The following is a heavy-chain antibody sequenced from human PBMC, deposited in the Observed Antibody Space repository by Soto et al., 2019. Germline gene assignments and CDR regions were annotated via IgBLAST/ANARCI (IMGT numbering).Heavy chain of an antibody. J-gene: IGHJ4*02. CDR1: GYTFTNYG. CDR3: ARDKGNRGPYYFAY. V-gene: IGHV1-18*01. Sequence: QVQLVQSGAEVKKPGASVKVSCKASGYTFTNYGVSWVRQAPGQGLEWMGWISAYNRNTNYAQKLQGRVTMTTDTSTSTAYMELRSLRSDDTATYFCARDKGNRGPYYFAYWGQGTLVTVSS. CDR2: ISAYNRNT. D-gene: IGHD6-13*01.